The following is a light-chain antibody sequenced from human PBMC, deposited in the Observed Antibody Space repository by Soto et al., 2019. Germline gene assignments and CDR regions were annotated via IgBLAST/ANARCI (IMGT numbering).Light chain of an antibody. V-gene: IGKV1-27*01. J-gene: IGKJ5*01. CDR1: QGISNY. Sequence: DIHMTQSPSSLSASVGNRVSITCRASQGISNYLAWYQQKPGKAPKVLIYAASTLQPGVPSRFSGSGSGTDFTLTINSLQPDDIATYYCQNYDSAPITFGQGTRLEIK. CDR3: QNYDSAPIT. CDR2: AAS.